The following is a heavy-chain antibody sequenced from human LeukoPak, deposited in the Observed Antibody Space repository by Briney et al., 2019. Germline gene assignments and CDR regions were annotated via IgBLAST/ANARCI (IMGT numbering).Heavy chain of an antibody. V-gene: IGHV4-38-2*01. CDR3: ARVVVVPAAMSYNWFDP. CDR1: GYSISSGYY. J-gene: IGHJ5*02. D-gene: IGHD2-2*01. Sequence: SETLSLTCGVSGYSISSGYYWGWIRQPPGKGLEWIGSIYHSGSTYYNPSLKSRVTISVDTSKNQFSLKLSSVTAADTAVYYCARVVVVPAAMSYNWFDPWGQGTLVTVSS. CDR2: IYHSGST.